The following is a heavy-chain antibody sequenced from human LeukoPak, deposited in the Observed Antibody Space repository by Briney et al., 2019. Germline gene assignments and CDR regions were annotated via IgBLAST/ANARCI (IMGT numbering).Heavy chain of an antibody. CDR2: IKSDGSGI. D-gene: IGHD3-10*01. J-gene: IGHJ4*02. V-gene: IGHV3-74*01. CDR3: TSGSYYNDY. Sequence: GGSLRLSCAASGFTFSSYWMHWIRQAPGKGLVWVSHIKSDGSGINYADSVNGRFTISRDNAKNTLYLQMNSLRAEDTALYYCTSGSYYNDYWGQGTLVTVSS. CDR1: GFTFSSYW.